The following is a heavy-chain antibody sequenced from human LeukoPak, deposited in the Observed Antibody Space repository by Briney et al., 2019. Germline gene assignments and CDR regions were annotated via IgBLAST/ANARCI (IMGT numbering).Heavy chain of an antibody. CDR3: ARDPGFSH. CDR1: GASINNYY. Sequence: LSLTCTVSGASINNYYWSWVRQAPGKGLEWVSYISSSGSTIYYADSVKGRFTISRDNAKNSLYLQMNSLRAEDTALYYCARDPGFSHWGQGTLVTVSS. V-gene: IGHV3-11*04. CDR2: ISSSGSTI. J-gene: IGHJ5*02.